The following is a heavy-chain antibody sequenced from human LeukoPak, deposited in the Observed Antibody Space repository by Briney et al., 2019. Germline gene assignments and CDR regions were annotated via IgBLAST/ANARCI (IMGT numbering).Heavy chain of an antibody. CDR1: GYTFTGYY. J-gene: IGHJ3*02. Sequence: ASVKVSCKASGYTFTGYYMHWVRQAPGQGLEWMGWINPNSGGTNYAQKFQGRVTMTRDTSISTAYMELSRLRSDDTAVYYCAREGTIFGVVIKGAFDIWGQGTMVTVSS. V-gene: IGHV1-2*02. CDR2: INPNSGGT. D-gene: IGHD3-3*01. CDR3: AREGTIFGVVIKGAFDI.